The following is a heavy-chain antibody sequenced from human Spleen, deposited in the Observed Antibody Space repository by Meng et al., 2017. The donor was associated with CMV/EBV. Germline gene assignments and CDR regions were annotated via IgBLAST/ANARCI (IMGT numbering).Heavy chain of an antibody. J-gene: IGHJ5*02. V-gene: IGHV1-69*10. Sequence: SVKVSCKTSGGAFSIYSVSWVRQAPGQGLEWMGGIIPILGIVNYAQKFQGRVTITADKSTSTTYMELSSLRSQDTAMYYCARNRGRYCSGGSCYSYGWFDPWGQGTLVTVSS. D-gene: IGHD2-15*01. CDR2: IIPILGIV. CDR3: ARNRGRYCSGGSCYSYGWFDP. CDR1: GGAFSIYS.